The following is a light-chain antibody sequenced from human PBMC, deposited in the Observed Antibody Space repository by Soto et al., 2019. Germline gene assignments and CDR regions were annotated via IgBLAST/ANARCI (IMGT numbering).Light chain of an antibody. CDR3: SSYASGTTLVL. Sequence: QSALIQPASVSGSPGQSITISCTGTINDIGAYNFVSWYRQHPGKAPKVIIYEVSKRPSGTSNRFSGAKSGNAASLTITGLQAEDEGLYYCSSYASGTTLVLFGGGTKLTVL. V-gene: IGLV2-14*01. J-gene: IGLJ2*01. CDR1: INDIGAYNF. CDR2: EVS.